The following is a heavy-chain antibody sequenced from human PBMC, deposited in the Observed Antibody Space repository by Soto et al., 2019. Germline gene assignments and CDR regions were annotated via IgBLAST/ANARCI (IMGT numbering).Heavy chain of an antibody. J-gene: IGHJ6*02. CDR3: ARIRSRSYYYYGMDV. CDR2: IDWDDDK. CDR1: GFTLSGMC. Sequence: LRLSCAASGFTLSGMCVSWIRQPPGKALEWLALIDWDDDKYYSTSLKTRLTISKDTSKNQVVLTMTNMDPVDTATYYCARIRSRSYYYYGMDVWGQGTTVTVSS. V-gene: IGHV2-70*01.